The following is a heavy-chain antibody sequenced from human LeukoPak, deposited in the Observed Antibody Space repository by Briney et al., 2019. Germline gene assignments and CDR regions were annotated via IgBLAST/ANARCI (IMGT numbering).Heavy chain of an antibody. Sequence: PGGSLRLSCAAPGFPFNYYNIHWVRQAPGKGLEWVAFMRNDGSEIHYADSVKGRFTISRDNSKNSLYLQMNSLRVEDTAVYFCARWANAFDIWGQGTMVTVSS. CDR3: ARWANAFDI. CDR2: MRNDGSEI. J-gene: IGHJ3*02. CDR1: GFPFNYYN. V-gene: IGHV3-30*02. D-gene: IGHD5-24*01.